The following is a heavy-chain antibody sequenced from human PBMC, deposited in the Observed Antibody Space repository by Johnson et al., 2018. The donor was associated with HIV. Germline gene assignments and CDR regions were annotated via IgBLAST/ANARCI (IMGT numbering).Heavy chain of an antibody. Sequence: QMLLVESGGGVVQPGRSLRLSCEASGFTFSSYGMHWVRQAPGKGLEWLAVISYDGSNKYYADSVKGRFTISRANSKNTLYLQMNSLRAEETAVYSCARDRGGGSYHDAFDIGGQGTMVTVSS. D-gene: IGHD1-26*01. CDR1: GFTFSSYG. J-gene: IGHJ3*02. CDR3: ARDRGGGSYHDAFDI. CDR2: ISYDGSNK. V-gene: IGHV3-30*03.